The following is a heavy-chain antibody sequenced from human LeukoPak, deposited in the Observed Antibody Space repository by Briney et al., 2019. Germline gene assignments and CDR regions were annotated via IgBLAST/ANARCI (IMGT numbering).Heavy chain of an antibody. D-gene: IGHD3-3*01. J-gene: IGHJ4*02. CDR1: GFTFSSYE. V-gene: IGHV3-48*03. CDR2: ISGSGSVI. CDR3: ARDSIGLFE. Sequence: GGSLRLSCAASGFTFSSYEMNWVRQAPGKGLEWVSYISGSGSVIYYADSVKGRFTVSRDNAKNSLYLQMNSLRAKDTAVYYCARDSIGLFEGGQGTLVTVSS.